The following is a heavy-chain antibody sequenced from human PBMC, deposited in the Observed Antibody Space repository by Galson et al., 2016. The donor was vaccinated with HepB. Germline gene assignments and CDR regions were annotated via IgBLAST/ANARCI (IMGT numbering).Heavy chain of an antibody. CDR2: IFTTGST. CDR3: ARVVCIRTSTGNSCYEFDN. D-gene: IGHD2-2*01. J-gene: IGHJ4*02. CDR1: GGSIGSGDYY. V-gene: IGHV4-61*02. Sequence: TLSLTCTVSGGSIGSGDYYWSWIRQPAGKGLEWIGRIFTTGSTNYNPSLKSRVSISADVSNNQFSLKLSSVTAADTAVYYCARVVCIRTSTGNSCYEFDNWGQGTLVTVSS.